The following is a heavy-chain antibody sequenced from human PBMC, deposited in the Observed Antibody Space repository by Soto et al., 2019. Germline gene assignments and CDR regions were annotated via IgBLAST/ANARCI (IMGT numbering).Heavy chain of an antibody. CDR1: GYTFTSYD. CDR2: ISPKSGGT. Sequence: GASVKVSCKASGYTFTSYDIYWVRQAPGQGFEWMGRISPKSGGTNYAQKFQGRVSMTWDTSLKTAYMELSSLMSEDTAVYCCARPPGYISDWYYFDLWGQGTQVTVSS. D-gene: IGHD3-9*01. J-gene: IGHJ4*02. V-gene: IGHV1-2*02. CDR3: ARPPGYISDWYYFDL.